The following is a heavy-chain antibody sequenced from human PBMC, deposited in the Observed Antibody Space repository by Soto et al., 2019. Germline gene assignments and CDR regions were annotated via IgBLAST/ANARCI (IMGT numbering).Heavy chain of an antibody. V-gene: IGHV3-30*03. CDR3: AIVTFSGDYYYSYGMDV. J-gene: IGHJ6*02. CDR1: GFTFSAYG. Sequence: QEKLLESGGGVVQPGRSLRLSCAASGFTFSAYGMHWVRQAPGKGLEWVTVISDDGSRKYYADSVKGRFIVSRDNSKNSLYLQMNSLSPEDTAVYYCAIVTFSGDYYYSYGMDVWGQGTTVTVSS. D-gene: IGHD1-26*01. CDR2: ISDDGSRK.